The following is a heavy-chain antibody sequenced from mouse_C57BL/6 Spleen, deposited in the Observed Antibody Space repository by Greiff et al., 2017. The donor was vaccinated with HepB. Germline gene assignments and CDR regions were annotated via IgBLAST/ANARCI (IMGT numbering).Heavy chain of an antibody. D-gene: IGHD1-1*01. V-gene: IGHV1-69*01. J-gene: IGHJ3*01. CDR1: GYTFTSYW. CDR3: ARSYGEGRRAWFAY. CDR2: IDPSDSYT. Sequence: QVQLKQPGAELVMPGASVKLSCKASGYTFTSYWMHWVKQRPGQGLEWIGEIDPSDSYTNYNQKFKGKSTLTVDKSSSTAYMQLSSLTSEDSAVYYCARSYGEGRRAWFAYWGQGTLVTVSA.